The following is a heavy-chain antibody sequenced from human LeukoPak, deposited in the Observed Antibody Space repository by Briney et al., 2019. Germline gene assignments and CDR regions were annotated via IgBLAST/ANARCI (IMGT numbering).Heavy chain of an antibody. CDR1: GFTFSTYA. CDR2: ISGGGGVT. V-gene: IGHV3-23*01. Sequence: PGGSLRLSCGASGFTFSTYAMSWVRQAPGKGLGWVSTISGGGGVTFDADSVRGRFTISRDNSNNTPYLQMDSLRAEDTAVYYCAKDRGIGAATLDFEYWGQGTLVTVSS. D-gene: IGHD6-25*01. J-gene: IGHJ4*02. CDR3: AKDRGIGAATLDFEY.